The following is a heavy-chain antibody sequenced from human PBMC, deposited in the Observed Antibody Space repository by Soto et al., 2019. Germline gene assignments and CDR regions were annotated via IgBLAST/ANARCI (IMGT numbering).Heavy chain of an antibody. CDR1: GFTFSAVY. Sequence: QVQLEESGGGLVKPGGSLRLSCAASGFTFSAVYMSWIRQAPNKGLEYISYISSSGTSANYADSVKGRFTISTDNAKNSPYLQMTSLSAEDTHVYYCARDRGAVTGQAFDSWGQGALVTVSS. D-gene: IGHD3-10*01. V-gene: IGHV3-11*05. CDR2: ISSSGTSA. CDR3: ARDRGAVTGQAFDS. J-gene: IGHJ4*02.